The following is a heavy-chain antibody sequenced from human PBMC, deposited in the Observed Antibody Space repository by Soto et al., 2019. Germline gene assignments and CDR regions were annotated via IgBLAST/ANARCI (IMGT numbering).Heavy chain of an antibody. CDR1: GFTFSSYG. CDR3: AKSTYCSGGSCIDY. CDR2: ISYDGSNK. D-gene: IGHD2-15*01. Sequence: QVQLVESGGGVVQPGRSLRLSCAASGFTFSSYGMHWVRQAPGKGLEWVEVISYDGSNKYYADSVKGRFTISRDNSKNTLYLQMNSLRAEDTAVYYCAKSTYCSGGSCIDYWGQGTLVTVSS. J-gene: IGHJ4*02. V-gene: IGHV3-30*18.